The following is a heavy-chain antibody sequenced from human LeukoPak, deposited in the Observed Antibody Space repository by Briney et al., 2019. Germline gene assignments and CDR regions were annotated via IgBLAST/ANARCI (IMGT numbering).Heavy chain of an antibody. CDR2: INHSGST. V-gene: IGHV4-34*01. CDR1: GGSFSGYY. J-gene: IGHJ6*02. Sequence: SETLSLTCAVYGGSFSGYYWSWIRQPPGKGLEWFGEINHSGSTNYNPSLKSRVTISVDTSKNQFSLKLSSVTAADTAVYYCASANLYDFWSGYYYGMDVWGQGTTVTVSS. CDR3: ASANLYDFWSGYYYGMDV. D-gene: IGHD3-3*01.